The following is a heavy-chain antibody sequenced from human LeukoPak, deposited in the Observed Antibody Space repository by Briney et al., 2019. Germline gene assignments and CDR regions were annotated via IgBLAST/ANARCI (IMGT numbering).Heavy chain of an antibody. CDR1: GFTFSGYN. D-gene: IGHD3-3*01. CDR2: ISSSSSNI. J-gene: IGHJ4*02. V-gene: IGHV3-21*01. CDR3: ARDSGTIFGPTSVDF. Sequence: GGSLRLSCAASGFTFSGYNTNWVRQAPGKGLEWVSSISSSSSNIYYADSVKGRFAISRDNAKTSLYLQMNSLRAEDTAVYYCARDSGTIFGPTSVDFWGQGTLVTVSS.